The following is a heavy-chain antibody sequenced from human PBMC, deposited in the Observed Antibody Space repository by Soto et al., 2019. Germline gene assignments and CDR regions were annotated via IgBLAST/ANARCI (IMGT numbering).Heavy chain of an antibody. V-gene: IGHV4-59*01. D-gene: IGHD3-10*01. CDR3: ARAPMVLSRSYFDS. Sequence: SETLSLTCTVSGGSISNFYWSWIRQPPGKGLDLIGYISYSGKTNYNPSLKSRVSISVPTSKNQLSLNLTSVTAADXAVYNCARAPMVLSRSYFDSWAQATLLTVSS. J-gene: IGHJ4*02. CDR2: ISYSGKT. CDR1: GGSISNFY.